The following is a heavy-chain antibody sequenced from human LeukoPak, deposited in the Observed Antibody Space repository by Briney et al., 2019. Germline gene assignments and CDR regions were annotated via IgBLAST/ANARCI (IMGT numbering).Heavy chain of an antibody. CDR1: GGSISSYY. D-gene: IGHD1-26*01. CDR2: IYYSGST. V-gene: IGHV4-59*01. J-gene: IGHJ3*02. Sequence: SETLSLICTVSGGSISSYYWSWIRQPPGKGLEWIGYIYYSGSTNYNPSLKSRVTISVDTSKNQFSLKLSSVTAADTAVYYCARSVGATSAFDIWGQGTMVTVSS. CDR3: ARSVGATSAFDI.